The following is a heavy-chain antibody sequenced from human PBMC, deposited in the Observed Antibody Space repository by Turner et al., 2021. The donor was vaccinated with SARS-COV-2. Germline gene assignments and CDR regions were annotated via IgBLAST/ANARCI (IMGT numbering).Heavy chain of an antibody. CDR2: FIPIIGID. Sequence: VQLLQSGAAVKKPGSSVKVSCNASADTFSSYALRWVRQAPGQGLEWMGRFIPIIGIDTYAQNIKGRDTITADTSTSTAYMELSSLRSEDTAVYYCARAMVRGVNAYAEYFQHWGQGTLVTVSS. CDR1: ADTFSSYA. V-gene: IGHV1-69*04. J-gene: IGHJ1*01. CDR3: ARAMVRGVNAYAEYFQH. D-gene: IGHD3-10*01.